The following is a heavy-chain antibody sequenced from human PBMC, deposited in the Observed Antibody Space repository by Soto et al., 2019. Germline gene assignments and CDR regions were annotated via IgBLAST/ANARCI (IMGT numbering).Heavy chain of an antibody. J-gene: IGHJ4*02. Sequence: GGSLRLSCAASGFSFSNYGMHWVRQAPGKGLEWVAAIFRDGNTKQYADSVKGRFSVSRDNSQNTMDRQMHSMRTEDTAVYDCTNWRASFNFAYWGQGALVTVSS. CDR3: TNWRASFNFAY. CDR1: GFSFSNYG. V-gene: IGHV3-33*06. CDR2: IFRDGNTK.